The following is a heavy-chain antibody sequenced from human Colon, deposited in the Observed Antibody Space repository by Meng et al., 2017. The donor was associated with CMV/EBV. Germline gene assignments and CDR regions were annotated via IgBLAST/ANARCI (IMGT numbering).Heavy chain of an antibody. J-gene: IGHJ6*02. CDR2: INSAGST. V-gene: IGHV3-74*01. Sequence: GESLKISCEASGFTFSTYWMHWVRQTPGKGLVWVSRINSAGSTVYADSVKGRFTVSRDNANNSLSLQMNSLRVEDTAVYYCARYKNEGGMDVWGQGTTVTVSS. CDR3: ARYKNEGGMDV. CDR1: GFTFSTYW. D-gene: IGHD1-1*01.